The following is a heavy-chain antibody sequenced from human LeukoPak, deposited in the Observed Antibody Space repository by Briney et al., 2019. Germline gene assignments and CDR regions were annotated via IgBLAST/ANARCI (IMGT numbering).Heavy chain of an antibody. CDR3: AGKGNCSSTSCYSF. CDR1: GGSFSGYY. Sequence: PSETLSLTCAVYGGSFSGYYWSWIRQPPGKGLEWIGEINNSGSTNYNPSLKSRVTISVDTSKNQFSLKLSSVTAADTAVYYCAGKGNCSSTSCYSFWGQGTLVTVSS. CDR2: INNSGST. D-gene: IGHD2-2*02. V-gene: IGHV4-34*01. J-gene: IGHJ4*02.